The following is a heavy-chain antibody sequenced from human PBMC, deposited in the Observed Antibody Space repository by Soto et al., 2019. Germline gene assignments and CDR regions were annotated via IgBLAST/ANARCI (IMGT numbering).Heavy chain of an antibody. D-gene: IGHD6-13*01. CDR1: GGSISSGGYY. J-gene: IGHJ2*01. CDR3: ARGLVEQHYYWYFDL. V-gene: IGHV4-31*03. Sequence: QVQLQESGPGLVKPSQTLSLTCTVSGGSISSGGYYWSWIRQHPGKGLEWIGYIYYSGSTYYNPALKSRVTISVDTSKNQFSLKLSSVTAADTAVYYCARGLVEQHYYWYFDLWGRGTLVTVSS. CDR2: IYYSGST.